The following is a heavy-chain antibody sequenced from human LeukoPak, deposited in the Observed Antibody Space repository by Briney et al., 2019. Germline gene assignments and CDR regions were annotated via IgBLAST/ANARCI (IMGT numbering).Heavy chain of an antibody. J-gene: IGHJ3*02. CDR3: AKSPTVDAAFDI. CDR2: ISSSSSYT. V-gene: IGHV3-11*03. Sequence: PGGSLRLSCAASGFTFSDYYMSWIRQAPGKGLEWVSYISSSSSYTNYADSVKGRFTVSRDSSKNTLFLHMNSLRAEDTALYYCAKSPTVDAAFDIWGQGTMVTVSS. D-gene: IGHD4-23*01. CDR1: GFTFSDYY.